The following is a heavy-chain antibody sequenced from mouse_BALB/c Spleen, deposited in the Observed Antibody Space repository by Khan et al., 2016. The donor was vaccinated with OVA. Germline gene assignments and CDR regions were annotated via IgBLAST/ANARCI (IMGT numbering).Heavy chain of an antibody. J-gene: IGHJ4*01. V-gene: IGHV2-6-4*01. CDR2: IWGGGGT. D-gene: IGHD2-9*01. Sequence: QVQLKESGPGLVAPSQSLSITCTVSGFSLSRYNIHWVRQPPGKGLEWLGMIWGGGGTDYNSTLKSRLSISKDNSKCQAFLKMNSLQTDETAMYYCARAYYGYNGYYAMDYGGQGTSVTVSS. CDR3: ARAYYGYNGYYAMDY. CDR1: GFSLSRYN.